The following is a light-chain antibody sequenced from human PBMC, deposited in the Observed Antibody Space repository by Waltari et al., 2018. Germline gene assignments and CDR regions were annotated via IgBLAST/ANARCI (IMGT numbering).Light chain of an antibody. V-gene: IGKV3-20*01. CDR3: QQYDISPLT. Sequence: EIVFTQSPGTLSMSPGERATIFCRASQTVRTTYLAWYQQKPGQAPTLLLYGASSRATGIPARFSGSGSGTDFSLTISSLEPEDFAVYYCQQYDISPLTFGGGTKVEIK. J-gene: IGKJ4*01. CDR2: GAS. CDR1: QTVRTTY.